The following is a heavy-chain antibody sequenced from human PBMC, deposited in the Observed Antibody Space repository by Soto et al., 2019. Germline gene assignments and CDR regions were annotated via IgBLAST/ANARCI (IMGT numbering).Heavy chain of an antibody. Sequence: VSLTCTVSGGSISSGGYYWSWIRQHPGKGLEWIGYIYYSGSTYYNPSLKSRVTISVDTSKNQFSLKLSSVTAADTAVYYCARGGVAPGIQLWSYHYYDGMDVWGQVSTVTV. D-gene: IGHD5-18*01. CDR3: ARGGVAPGIQLWSYHYYDGMDV. J-gene: IGHJ6*01. CDR2: IYYSGST. V-gene: IGHV4-31*03. CDR1: GGSISSGGYY.